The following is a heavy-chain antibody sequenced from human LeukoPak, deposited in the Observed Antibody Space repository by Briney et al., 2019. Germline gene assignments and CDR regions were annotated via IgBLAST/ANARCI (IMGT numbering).Heavy chain of an antibody. D-gene: IGHD3-9*01. J-gene: IGHJ4*02. CDR3: ATSGIRYFDWTNY. CDR2: ISGSGGST. Sequence: GSLRLSCAASGFTFSSYAMSWVRQAPGKGLEWVSAISGSGGSTYYADSVKGRFTISRDNSKNTLYLQMNSLRAEDTAVYYCATSGIRYFDWTNYWGQGTLVTVSS. CDR1: GFTFSSYA. V-gene: IGHV3-23*01.